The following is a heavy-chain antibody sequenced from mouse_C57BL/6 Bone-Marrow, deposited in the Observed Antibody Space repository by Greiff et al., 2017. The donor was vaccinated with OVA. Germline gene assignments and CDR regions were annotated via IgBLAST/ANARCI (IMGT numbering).Heavy chain of an antibody. CDR1: GYTFTSYW. CDR2: IYPGSGST. J-gene: IGHJ3*01. Sequence: QVQLQQPGAEPVKPGASVKMSCKASGYTFTSYWITWVKQRPGQGLEWVGDIYPGSGSTNYNEKFKSKATLTVDTSSSTAYMQLSSLTSEDSAVYYCAREQYYGSSPFAYWGQGTLVTVSA. CDR3: AREQYYGSSPFAY. V-gene: IGHV1-55*01. D-gene: IGHD1-1*01.